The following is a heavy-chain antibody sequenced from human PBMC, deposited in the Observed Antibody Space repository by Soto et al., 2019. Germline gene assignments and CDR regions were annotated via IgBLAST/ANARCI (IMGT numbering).Heavy chain of an antibody. CDR2: IWYDGSNT. Sequence: PGGSLRLSCAASGFIFSSFGMHWVRQAPGKGLEWVAHIWYDGSNTYYADSVKGRFTISRDNSRNTVYLQMNSLRAEDTAVYHCVRDLLGSGGHFDYWGQGTPVTVYS. J-gene: IGHJ4*02. CDR1: GFIFSSFG. CDR3: VRDLLGSGGHFDY. D-gene: IGHD7-27*01. V-gene: IGHV3-33*01.